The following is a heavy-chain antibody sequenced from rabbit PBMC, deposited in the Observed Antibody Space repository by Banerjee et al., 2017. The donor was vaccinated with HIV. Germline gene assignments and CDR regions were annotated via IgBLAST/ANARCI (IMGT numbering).Heavy chain of an antibody. CDR3: ARDLNTYGYTDYGYAIDWLDL. D-gene: IGHD6-1*01. CDR1: GFSFSSNYW. V-gene: IGHV1S45*01. Sequence: QEQLEESGGDLVKPEGSLTLTCTASGFSFSSNYWACWVRQAPGKGLEWIACIYAGSSGNSYYASWAKGRFTISKTSSTTVTLQMTSLTVADTATYFCARDLNTYGYTDYGYAIDWLDLWGPGTLVTVS. CDR2: IYAGSSGNS. J-gene: IGHJ5*01.